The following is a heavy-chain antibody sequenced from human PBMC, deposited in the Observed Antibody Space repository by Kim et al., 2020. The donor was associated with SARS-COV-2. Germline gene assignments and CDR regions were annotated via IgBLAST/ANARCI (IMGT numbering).Heavy chain of an antibody. V-gene: IGHV3-74*01. Sequence: GGSLRLSCAASGFTFSTYWMHWVRQAPGKGLVWVSRIKSDGSTKIYADSVKGRFTISRDNAKNKLYLQMNSLRAEDTAVYYCARDLDWMLYDYWGQGTLVTVSS. J-gene: IGHJ4*02. CDR1: GFTFSTYW. D-gene: IGHD3-3*01. CDR3: ARDLDWMLYDY. CDR2: IKSDGSTK.